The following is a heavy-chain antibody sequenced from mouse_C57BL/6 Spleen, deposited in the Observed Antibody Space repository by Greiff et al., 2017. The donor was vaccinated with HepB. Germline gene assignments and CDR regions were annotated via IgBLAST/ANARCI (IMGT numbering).Heavy chain of an antibody. J-gene: IGHJ2*01. CDR2: IDPSDSYT. CDR1: GYTFTSYW. Sequence: QVQLQQPGAELVMPGASVKLSCKASGYTFTSYWMHWVKQRPGQGLEWIGEIDPSDSYTNYNQKFKGKSTLTVDKSSSTAYMQLSSLTSEDSAVYYCARWGYGSSYCDYWGQGTTLTVSS. D-gene: IGHD1-1*01. V-gene: IGHV1-69*01. CDR3: ARWGYGSSYCDY.